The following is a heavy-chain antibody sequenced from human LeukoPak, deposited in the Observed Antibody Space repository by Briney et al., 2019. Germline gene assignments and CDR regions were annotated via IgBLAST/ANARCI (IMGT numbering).Heavy chain of an antibody. Sequence: GGSLRLSCAVSGFTLNSNWIHWVRQAPGQGLVWVSRINEDGRGTSYADSVKGRFTISKDDAKNTVYLQMNSLRAEATAVYYCATVFEHWGQGTLVTVSS. CDR3: ATVFEH. V-gene: IGHV3-74*01. J-gene: IGHJ4*02. CDR2: INEDGRGT. CDR1: GFTLNSNW.